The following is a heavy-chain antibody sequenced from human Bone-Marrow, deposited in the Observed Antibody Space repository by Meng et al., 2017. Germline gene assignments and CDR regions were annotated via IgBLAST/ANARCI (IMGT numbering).Heavy chain of an antibody. V-gene: IGHV1-46*01. CDR2: INPSGGST. Sequence: ASVKVSCKASGYTFTGYYMHWVRQAPGQGLEWMGIINPSGGSTSYAQKFQGRVTMTRDTSTSTVYMELSSLRSEDTAVYYCARDGKKLWFGELSPYFDYWGQGTLVTVSS. CDR3: ARDGKKLWFGELSPYFDY. CDR1: GYTFTGYY. J-gene: IGHJ4*02. D-gene: IGHD3-10*01.